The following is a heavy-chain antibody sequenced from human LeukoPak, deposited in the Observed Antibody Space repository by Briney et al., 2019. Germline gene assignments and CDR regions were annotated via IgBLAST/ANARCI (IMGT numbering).Heavy chain of an antibody. V-gene: IGHV4-34*01. CDR3: ARGNTRYYYDSSGYYYRD. CDR1: GGSFSGYY. CDR2: INHSGST. J-gene: IGHJ4*02. Sequence: SETLSLTCAVYGGSFSGYYWSWIRQPPGKGLEWLGEINHSGSTNYNPSLKSRVTISVDTSKNQFSLKLSSVTAADTAVYYCARGNTRYYYDSSGYYYRDWGQGTLVTVSS. D-gene: IGHD3-22*01.